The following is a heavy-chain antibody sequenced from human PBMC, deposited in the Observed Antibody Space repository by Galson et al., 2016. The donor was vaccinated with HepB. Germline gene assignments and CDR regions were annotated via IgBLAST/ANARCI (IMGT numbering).Heavy chain of an antibody. D-gene: IGHD2-15*01. CDR2: TYHTSNWYS. CDR3: ARGHLVVPFSFYFDY. V-gene: IGHV6-1*01. J-gene: IGHJ4*02. Sequence: CAISGDSVSSKSAAWNWKRHSPSRGLEWLGRTYHTSNWYSDYAVSVKRRITINPDTSKNQFSLQLNSVTPEDTAVYYCARGHLVVPFSFYFDYWGQGTLVTVSS. CDR1: GDSVSSKSAA.